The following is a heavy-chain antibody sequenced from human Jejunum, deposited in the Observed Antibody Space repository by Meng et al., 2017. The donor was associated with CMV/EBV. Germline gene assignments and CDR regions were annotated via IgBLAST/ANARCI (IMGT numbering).Heavy chain of an antibody. CDR1: GYIFNNYG. CDR2: ISAYNGNT. J-gene: IGHJ4*02. D-gene: IGHD6-19*01. Sequence: QVQVVQSGAEVKKPGASVKVSCKASGYIFNNYGVSWVRQAPGQGPEWMGWISAYNGNTNYAQNFQGRFTMTTDTSTSTAYMELRSLRSDDTAVYYCARDPSNTSGRYAYFDYWGQGTLVTVSS. V-gene: IGHV1-18*01. CDR3: ARDPSNTSGRYAYFDY.